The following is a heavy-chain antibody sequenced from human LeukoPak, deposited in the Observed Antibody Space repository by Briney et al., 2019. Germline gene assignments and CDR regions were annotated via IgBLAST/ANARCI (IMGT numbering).Heavy chain of an antibody. CDR3: AQFGGLVRGVIANFDY. Sequence: GWSLSLSCVSSGFTFLCYAMSWVRQAPGKGVAWVSAISGSGGSTYYADSVKGRFTIPRDNSKNTLYVQMNSLTAEDTGVYCCAQFGGLVRGVIANFDYWGQGTLVSVSS. J-gene: IGHJ4*02. D-gene: IGHD3-10*01. CDR1: GFTFLCYA. V-gene: IGHV3-23*01. CDR2: ISGSGGST.